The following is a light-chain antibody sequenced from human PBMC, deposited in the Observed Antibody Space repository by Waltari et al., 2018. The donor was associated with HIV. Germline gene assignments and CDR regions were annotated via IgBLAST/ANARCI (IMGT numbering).Light chain of an antibody. CDR3: QTWDTGPWV. J-gene: IGLJ3*02. V-gene: IGLV4-69*02. Sequence: QLILTQSPSASASLGASVRLTCTLSGGHSSYAIAWNQLQPAKGPRYLMKLNSDGSHTKGDGIPDRFSGSSSGTERFLTISSLQSDDEADYYCQTWDTGPWVFGGGTKLTVL. CDR1: GGHSSYA. CDR2: LNSDGSH.